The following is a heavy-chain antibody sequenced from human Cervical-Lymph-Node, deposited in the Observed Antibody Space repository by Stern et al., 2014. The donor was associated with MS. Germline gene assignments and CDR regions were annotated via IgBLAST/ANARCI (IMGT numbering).Heavy chain of an antibody. CDR3: AKPVELATSIDY. V-gene: IGHV4-39*01. D-gene: IGHD5-24*01. CDR1: GGAISSSSDY. Sequence: QLQLQESGPGLVKPSETLSLTCTVSGGAISSSSDYWGWVRQPPGKGLEWIGSILHSGSTYYNPFLKSRVTISVDTSDNQVSLKLTLVTAADTAVYYCAKPVELATSIDYWGRGTLVTVSS. CDR2: ILHSGST. J-gene: IGHJ4*02.